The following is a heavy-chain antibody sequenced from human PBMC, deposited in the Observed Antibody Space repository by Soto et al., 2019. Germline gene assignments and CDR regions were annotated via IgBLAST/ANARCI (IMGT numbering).Heavy chain of an antibody. CDR2: ISSSSSTI. CDR3: AIAKDYAEGGY. D-gene: IGHD4-17*01. V-gene: IGHV3-48*01. J-gene: IGHJ4*02. Sequence: EVQLVESGGGLVQPGGSLRLSCAASGFTFSSYSMNWVRQAPGKGLEWVSYISSSSSTIYYADSVKGRFTISRDNAKNSLYLQMNSLRAEDTAVYYCAIAKDYAEGGYWGQGTLVTVSS. CDR1: GFTFSSYS.